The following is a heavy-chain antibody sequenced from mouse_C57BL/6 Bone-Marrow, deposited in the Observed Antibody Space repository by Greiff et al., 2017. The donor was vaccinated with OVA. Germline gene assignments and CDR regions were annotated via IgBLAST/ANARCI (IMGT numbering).Heavy chain of an antibody. V-gene: IGHV10-1*01. J-gene: IGHJ3*01. CDR3: VGGTGAY. D-gene: IGHD3-3*01. CDR2: IRSKSNNYAT. Sequence: DVKLVESGGGLVQPKGSLKLSCAASGFSFNTYAMNWVRQAPGKGLEWVARIRSKSNNYATYYADSVKDRFTISRDDSESMLYLQMNNLKTEDTAMYYCVGGTGAYWGQGTLVTVSA. CDR1: GFSFNTYA.